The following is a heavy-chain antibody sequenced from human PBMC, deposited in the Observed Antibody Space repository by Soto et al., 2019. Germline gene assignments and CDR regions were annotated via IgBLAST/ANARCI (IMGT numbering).Heavy chain of an antibody. D-gene: IGHD6-13*01. CDR3: ARVATEHPSIAAAHSFDY. J-gene: IGHJ4*02. V-gene: IGHV4-31*03. CDR1: GGSISSGGYY. Sequence: PSETLSLTCTVSGGSISSGGYYWSWIRQHPGKGLEWIGYIYYSGSTYYNPSLKSRVTISVDTSKNQFSLKLSSVTAADTAVYYCARVATEHPSIAAAHSFDYWGQGTLVTVSS. CDR2: IYYSGST.